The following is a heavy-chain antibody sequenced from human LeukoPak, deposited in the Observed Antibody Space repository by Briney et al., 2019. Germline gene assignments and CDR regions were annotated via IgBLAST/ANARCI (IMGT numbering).Heavy chain of an antibody. J-gene: IGHJ3*02. CDR1: GGSISSSSYY. V-gene: IGHV4-39*01. D-gene: IGHD1-1*01. CDR2: IYYSGST. CDR3: ATLDRTTDAFDI. Sequence: SETLSLTCTVSGGSISSSSYYWGWIRQPPGKGLEWIGSIYYSGSTYYNPSLKSRVTISVDTSKNQCSLKLSSVTAADTAVYYCATLDRTTDAFDIWCQGTRVTVSS.